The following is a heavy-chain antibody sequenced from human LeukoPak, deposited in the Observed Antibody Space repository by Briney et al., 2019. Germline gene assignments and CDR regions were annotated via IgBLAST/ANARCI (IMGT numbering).Heavy chain of an antibody. CDR3: TTGIGCSGGSCYNY. CDR2: IKSKTDGGTT. J-gene: IGHJ4*02. CDR1: GFTFSNAW. Sequence: GGSLRLSCAASGFTFSNAWMSWVRQAPGKGLEWVGRIKSKTDGGTTDYAAPVKGRFTISRDNSKNTLYLQMNSQKTEDTAVYYCTTGIGCSGGSCYNYWGQGTLVTVSS. D-gene: IGHD2-15*01. V-gene: IGHV3-15*01.